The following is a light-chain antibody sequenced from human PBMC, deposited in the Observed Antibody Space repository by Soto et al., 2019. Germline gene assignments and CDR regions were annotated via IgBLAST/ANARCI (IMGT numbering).Light chain of an antibody. CDR1: QSISNNY. Sequence: EIVLTQSPGTLSLSPGDRATLSCRASQSISNNYLAWYQQKPGQAPRLLLYGASSRAIGIPDRFSGSGSGTDFTLPISRLEPEDFAVYYCQQYDTSPPLTFGGGTKVEIK. V-gene: IGKV3-20*01. J-gene: IGKJ4*01. CDR3: QQYDTSPPLT. CDR2: GAS.